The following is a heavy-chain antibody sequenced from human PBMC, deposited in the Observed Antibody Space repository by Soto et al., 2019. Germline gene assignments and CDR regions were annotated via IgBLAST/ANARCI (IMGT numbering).Heavy chain of an antibody. V-gene: IGHV3-11*01. J-gene: IGHJ3*02. CDR1: GFAFSDYY. D-gene: IGHD3-3*01. CDR3: ARDKSSRYYDFWSGYGDAFDI. Sequence: GGSLRLSCAASGFAFSDYYMSWIRQAPGKGLEWVSYISSSGSTIYYADSVKGRFTISRDNAKNSLYLQMNSLRAEDTAVYYCARDKSSRYYDFWSGYGDAFDIWGQGTMVTVSS. CDR2: ISSSGSTI.